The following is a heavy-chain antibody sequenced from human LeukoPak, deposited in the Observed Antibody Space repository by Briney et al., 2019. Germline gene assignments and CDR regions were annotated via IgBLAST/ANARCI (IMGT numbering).Heavy chain of an antibody. D-gene: IGHD4-17*01. Sequence: QAGGSLRLSCAASGFTFSSYWMSWVRQAPGKGLEWVANIKQDGSEKYYVDSVKGRFTISRDNAKNSLYLQMNSLRAEDTAVYYCARGGYGDYGHRAYYYYYMDVWGKGTTVTVSS. CDR3: ARGGYGDYGHRAYYYYYMDV. V-gene: IGHV3-7*01. CDR2: IKQDGSEK. J-gene: IGHJ6*03. CDR1: GFTFSSYW.